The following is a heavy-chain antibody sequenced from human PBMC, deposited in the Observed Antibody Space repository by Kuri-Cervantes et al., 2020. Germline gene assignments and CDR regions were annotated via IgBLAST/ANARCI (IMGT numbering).Heavy chain of an antibody. J-gene: IGHJ3*02. Sequence: GESLKISCAASGFTFSSYGMHWVRQAPGKGLEWVAVIWYDGSNKYYADSVKGRFTISRDNSKNTLYLQMNSLRAEDTAVYYCARYGWELLQHHAFDIWGQGTMVTVSS. CDR2: IWYDGSNK. CDR1: GFTFSSYG. V-gene: IGHV3-30*19. CDR3: ARYGWELLQHHAFDI. D-gene: IGHD1-26*01.